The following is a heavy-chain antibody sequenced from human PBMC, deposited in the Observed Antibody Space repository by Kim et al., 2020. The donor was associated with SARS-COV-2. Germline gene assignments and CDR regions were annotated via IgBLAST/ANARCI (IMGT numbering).Heavy chain of an antibody. CDR1: GYTFNIYG. V-gene: IGHV1-18*01. CDR3: ARDTRLQHLGMDV. CDR2: ISAYNGNT. D-gene: IGHD4-4*01. Sequence: ASVKVSCKASGYTFNIYGISWVRQAPGQGLEWMGWISAYNGNTTYAQNFQGRVTMTTDTSTSTAHMELRSLRSDDTALYFCARDTRLQHLGMDVWGQGTTVTVSS. J-gene: IGHJ6*02.